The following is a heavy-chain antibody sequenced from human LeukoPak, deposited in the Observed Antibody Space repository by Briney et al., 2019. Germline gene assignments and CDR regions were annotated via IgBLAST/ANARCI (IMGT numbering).Heavy chain of an antibody. D-gene: IGHD3-3*01. V-gene: IGHV4-4*07. CDR3: ARGGRITIFGVVITRGDAFDI. J-gene: IGHJ3*02. CDR1: GGSISSYY. CDR2: IYTSGST. Sequence: SETLSLTCTVSGGSISSYYWSWIRQPAGKGLEWIGRIYTSGSTNYNPSLKSRVTMSVDTSKNQFSLKLSSVTAADTAVYHCARGGRITIFGVVITRGDAFDIWGQGTMVTVSS.